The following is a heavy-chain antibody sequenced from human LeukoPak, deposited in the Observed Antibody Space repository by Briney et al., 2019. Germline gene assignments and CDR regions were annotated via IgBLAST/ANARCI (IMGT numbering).Heavy chain of an antibody. CDR1: GGSFSGYY. CDR2: INHSGST. D-gene: IGHD6-6*01. V-gene: IGHV4-34*01. Sequence: SETLSLTCAVYGGSFSGYYWRWIRQPPGKGPEWIEEINHSGSTNYHPSFKSRVTISVDTSKNQFSLKLSSVTAADTAVYYWASRHSSSSGAGGMDVWGQGTTVTVSS. J-gene: IGHJ6*02. CDR3: ASRHSSSSGAGGMDV.